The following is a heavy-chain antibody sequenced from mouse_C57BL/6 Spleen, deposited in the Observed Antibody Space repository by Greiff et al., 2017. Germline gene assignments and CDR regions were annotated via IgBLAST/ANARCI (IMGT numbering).Heavy chain of an antibody. V-gene: IGHV14-3*01. D-gene: IGHD1-3*01. CDR2: IDPANGNT. CDR1: GYNIKNTY. Sequence: EVQLQQSVAELVRPGASVKLSCKASGYNIKNTYMHWVKQRPEQGLEWIGRIDPANGNTKYAPKIQGKATITADTSSNTAYLQLSSLTSEDTAIYYCARSESDWDWYFDVWGTGTTVTVSS. J-gene: IGHJ1*03. CDR3: ARSESDWDWYFDV.